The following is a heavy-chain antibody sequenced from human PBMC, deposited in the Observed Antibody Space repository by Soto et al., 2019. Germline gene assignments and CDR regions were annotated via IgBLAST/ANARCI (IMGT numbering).Heavy chain of an antibody. Sequence: QVQLVQSGAEVKKPGASVKVSCKASGYTFTSYGISWVRQAPGQGLEWMGWISAYNGNTNYAQKLQGRVTMTTDTSTSTAYMELRSLRSDDTAVYYCARDSFTMVRGVSLVDPWGQEPWSPSPQ. CDR2: ISAYNGNT. CDR3: ARDSFTMVRGVSLVDP. CDR1: GYTFTSYG. D-gene: IGHD3-10*01. J-gene: IGHJ5*02. V-gene: IGHV1-18*01.